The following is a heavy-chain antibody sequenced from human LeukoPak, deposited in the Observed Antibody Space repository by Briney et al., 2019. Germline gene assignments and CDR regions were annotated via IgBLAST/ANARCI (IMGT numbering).Heavy chain of an antibody. Sequence: GGSLRLSCAASGFTFSSYEMDWVRQAPGKGLEWVSYISSSGSTIYYADSVRGRFTISRDNAKNSLYLQMNSLRVEDTAVYYCARIYGSGSHWDYWGQGTLVTVSS. CDR1: GFTFSSYE. V-gene: IGHV3-48*03. CDR2: ISSSGSTI. CDR3: ARIYGSGSHWDY. D-gene: IGHD3-10*01. J-gene: IGHJ4*02.